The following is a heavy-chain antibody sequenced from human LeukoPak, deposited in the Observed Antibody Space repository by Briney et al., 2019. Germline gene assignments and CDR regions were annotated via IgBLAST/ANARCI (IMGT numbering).Heavy chain of an antibody. CDR3: AREFVTMVRGVTYYYGMDV. D-gene: IGHD3-10*01. V-gene: IGHV1-46*01. J-gene: IGHJ6*02. Sequence: GASVKVSCKASGYTFTSYYMHWVRQAPGQGLEWMGIINPSGGSTSYAQKFQGRVTMTRDTSTSTAYMELSSLRSEDTAVYYCAREFVTMVRGVTYYYGMDVWGQGTTVTVSS. CDR2: INPSGGST. CDR1: GYTFTSYY.